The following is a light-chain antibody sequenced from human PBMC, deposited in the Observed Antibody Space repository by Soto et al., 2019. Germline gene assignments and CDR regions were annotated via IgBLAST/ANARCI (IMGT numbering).Light chain of an antibody. V-gene: IGKV3-15*01. CDR1: QSVSSN. CDR3: QQYNNWPPIT. Sequence: EIVMTQSPATLSVSPGERATLSCRASQSVSSNLAWYQQKPGQAPRLLIYGASTRATAIPARFSGGGSGTEFTITISSLQSANFAVYYCQQYNNWPPITFGQGTRLEIK. CDR2: GAS. J-gene: IGKJ5*01.